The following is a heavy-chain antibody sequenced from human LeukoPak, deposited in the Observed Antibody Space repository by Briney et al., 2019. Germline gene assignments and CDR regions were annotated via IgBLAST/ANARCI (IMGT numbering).Heavy chain of an antibody. CDR3: ARGHVTGSDRHWDY. V-gene: IGHV3-74*01. D-gene: IGHD3-9*01. Sequence: GGSLRLSCATSDFSFRSHWMHWVRQVPGKGLVWVSRIIGDGNSISYADSVKGRFTISRDNAKNTLYLQMNSLRVEDTAVYYCARGHVTGSDRHWDYWGQGVLVTVSS. J-gene: IGHJ4*02. CDR2: IIGDGNSI. CDR1: DFSFRSHW.